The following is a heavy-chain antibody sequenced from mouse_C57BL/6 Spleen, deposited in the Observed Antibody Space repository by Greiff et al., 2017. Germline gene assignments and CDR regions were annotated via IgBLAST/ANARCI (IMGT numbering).Heavy chain of an antibody. J-gene: IGHJ2*01. Sequence: EVQLVESGGGLVQPGGSLSLSCAASGFTFTDYYMSWVRQPPGKALEWLGFIRNKANGYPTEYSASVKGRFTISRDNSQSILYLQMNALRAEDSATYYCARYIGGYFDYWGQGTTLTVSS. CDR2: IRNKANGYPT. V-gene: IGHV7-3*01. CDR3: ARYIGGYFDY. CDR1: GFTFTDYY.